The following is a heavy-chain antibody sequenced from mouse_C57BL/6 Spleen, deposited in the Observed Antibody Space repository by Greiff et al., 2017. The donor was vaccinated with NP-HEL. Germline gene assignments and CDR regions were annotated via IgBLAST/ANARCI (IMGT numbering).Heavy chain of an antibody. Sequence: QVQLKESGPELVKPGASVKLSCKASGYTFTSYDINWVKQRPGQGLEWIGWIYPRDGSTKYNEKFKGKATLTVDTSSSTAYMELHSLTSEDSAVYFCARGDYGSSSGFAYWGQGTLVTVSA. D-gene: IGHD1-1*01. CDR2: IYPRDGST. CDR1: GYTFTSYD. J-gene: IGHJ3*01. CDR3: ARGDYGSSSGFAY. V-gene: IGHV1-85*01.